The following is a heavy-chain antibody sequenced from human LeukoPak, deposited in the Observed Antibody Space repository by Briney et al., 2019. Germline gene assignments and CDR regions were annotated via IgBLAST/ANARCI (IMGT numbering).Heavy chain of an antibody. J-gene: IGHJ4*02. CDR3: ARDGTGGWPFDY. CDR2: IRSSGDDT. Sequence: PGGSLRLSCTASGFTFRNYVMSWVRQAPGKGLEWVSSIRSSGDDTSSADSVKGRFTISRDNSKNTLYLQMNSLRAEDTAVYYCARDGTGGWPFDYWGQGTLVTVSS. CDR1: GFTFRNYV. D-gene: IGHD6-19*01. V-gene: IGHV3-23*01.